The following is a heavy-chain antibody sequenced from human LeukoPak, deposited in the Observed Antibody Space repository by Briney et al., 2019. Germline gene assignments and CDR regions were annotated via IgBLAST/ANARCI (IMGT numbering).Heavy chain of an antibody. J-gene: IGHJ4*02. CDR1: GGSISNYY. CDR3: ARTGYDTGGQSRRWIDY. V-gene: IGHV4-59*01. CDR2: FSNSGST. D-gene: IGHD3-22*01. Sequence: SETLSLTCTVSGGSISNYYWSWIRQPPGKGLEWIGYFSNSGSTDYNPSLKSRVTISVDTSKNQFSLKLSSVTAADTAVYYCARTGYDTGGQSRRWIDYWGQGTLVTVSS.